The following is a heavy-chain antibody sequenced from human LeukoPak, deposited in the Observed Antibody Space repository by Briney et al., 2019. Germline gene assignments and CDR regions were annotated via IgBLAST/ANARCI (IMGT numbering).Heavy chain of an antibody. V-gene: IGHV4-59*08. CDR3: ARHSGAGTGFVY. D-gene: IGHD6-19*01. J-gene: IGHJ4*02. CDR2: IYYSGST. CDR1: GGSTSSYY. Sequence: PSETLSLTSTVSGGSTSSYYWSWIRQPPGKGLEWIGYIYYSGSTNYNPSLKSRLTISIDTSKNQFSLKLSSVTAADTAVYYCARHSGAGTGFVYWGQGTLVTVSS.